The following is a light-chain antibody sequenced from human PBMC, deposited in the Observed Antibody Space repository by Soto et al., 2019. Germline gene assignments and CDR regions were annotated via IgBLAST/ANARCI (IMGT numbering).Light chain of an antibody. J-gene: IGLJ1*01. CDR1: CSDVGSYNL. CDR3: CSYASSSTYV. Sequence: QSVLTQPASVSGSPGQSITIFCTGTCSDVGSYNLVSWYQQHPGKAPKLMICEVSRRPSGVANRFSGSKSGNTASLTISGLQTEDEADYYCCSYASSSTYVFGTGTKVTVL. V-gene: IGLV2-23*02. CDR2: EVS.